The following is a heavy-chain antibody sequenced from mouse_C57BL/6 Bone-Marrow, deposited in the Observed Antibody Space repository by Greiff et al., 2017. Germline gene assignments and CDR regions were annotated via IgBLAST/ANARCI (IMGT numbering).Heavy chain of an antibody. CDR2: INPGSGGT. D-gene: IGHD2-4*01. CDR1: GYAFTNYL. CDR3: ARRGIYYEAYYAMDY. Sequence: QVQLQQSGAELVRPGTSVKVSCKASGYAFTNYLIEWVKQRPGQGLEWIGVINPGSGGTNYNEKFKGKATLTAYKSSSTAYMQLRSLTSEDSAVYFCARRGIYYEAYYAMDYWGQGTSVTVSS. V-gene: IGHV1-54*01. J-gene: IGHJ4*01.